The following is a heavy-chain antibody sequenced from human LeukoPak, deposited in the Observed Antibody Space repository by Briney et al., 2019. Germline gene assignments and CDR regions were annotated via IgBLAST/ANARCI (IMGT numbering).Heavy chain of an antibody. V-gene: IGHV4-34*01. J-gene: IGHJ5*02. CDR1: GGSISSYY. Sequence: PSETLSLTCTVSGGSISSYYWSWIRQPPGKGLEWIGEINHSGSTNYNPSLKSRVTISVDTSKNQFSLKLSSVTAADTAVYYCARDTGERSLSSWGQGTLVTVSS. CDR2: INHSGST. D-gene: IGHD1-1*01. CDR3: ARDTGERSLSS.